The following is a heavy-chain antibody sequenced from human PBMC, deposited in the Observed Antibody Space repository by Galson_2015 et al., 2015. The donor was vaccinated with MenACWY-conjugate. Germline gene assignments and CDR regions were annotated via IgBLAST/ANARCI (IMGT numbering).Heavy chain of an antibody. V-gene: IGHV3-74*01. Sequence: FLRLSCAASGFTFSTYWMHWVRQAPGKGLVWVSRINSDGRSTSYADSVKGRFTISRDNAKNTLYLQMNSRRAEDTAVYYCARLGGNYRTTSHFDYWGQGTLVTVSS. CDR3: ARLGGNYRTTSHFDY. CDR1: GFTFSTYW. J-gene: IGHJ4*02. CDR2: INSDGRST. D-gene: IGHD1-26*01.